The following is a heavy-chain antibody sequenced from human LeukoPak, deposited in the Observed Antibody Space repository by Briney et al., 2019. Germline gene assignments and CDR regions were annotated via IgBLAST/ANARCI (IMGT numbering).Heavy chain of an antibody. CDR1: GGSFSGYY. CDR2: INHSGST. Sequence: PSETLSLTCAVSGGSFSGYYWSWIRQPPGKGLEWIGEINHSGSTNYNPSLKSRVTISVDTSKNQFSLKLSSVTAADTAVYYCARRRMSIAARPSTRWFDPWGQGTLVTVSS. J-gene: IGHJ5*02. CDR3: ARRRMSIAARPSTRWFDP. D-gene: IGHD6-6*01. V-gene: IGHV4-34*01.